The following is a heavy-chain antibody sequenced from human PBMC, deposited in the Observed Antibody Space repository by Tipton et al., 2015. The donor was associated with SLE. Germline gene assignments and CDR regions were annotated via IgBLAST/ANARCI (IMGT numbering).Heavy chain of an antibody. CDR3: AKDREAVVVVAATHYYGMDV. CDR2: ISYDGSNK. D-gene: IGHD2-15*01. CDR1: GFTFSSYG. V-gene: IGHV3-30*18. Sequence: SLRLSCAASGFTFSSYGMHWVRQAPGKGLEWAAVISYDGSNKYYADSVKVRFTISRDNSKNTLYLQMNSLRAEDTAVYYCAKDREAVVVVAATHYYGMDVGGQGTAVTVSS. J-gene: IGHJ6*02.